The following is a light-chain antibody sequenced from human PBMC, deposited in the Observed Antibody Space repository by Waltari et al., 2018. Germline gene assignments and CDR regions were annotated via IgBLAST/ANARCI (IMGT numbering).Light chain of an antibody. J-gene: IGKJ4*01. CDR1: QGVGRE. CDR3: QQYDNWPLT. CDR2: GVS. V-gene: IGKV3D-15*01. Sequence: ETVMIQSPATLSVAPGERATPSCRASQGVGRELAWYQQKPGQAPRLLIYGVSTRATGVPARFSGSGSGAEFTLTISSLQSEDFEVYYCQQYDNWPLTFGGGTKVEIK.